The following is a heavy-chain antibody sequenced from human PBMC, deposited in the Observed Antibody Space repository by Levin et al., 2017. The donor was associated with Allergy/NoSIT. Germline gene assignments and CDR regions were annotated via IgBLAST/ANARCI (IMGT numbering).Heavy chain of an antibody. V-gene: IGHV4-59*08. CDR2: VYFTGST. Sequence: RASETLSLTCTVSGDSISTYYWSWVRQSPGKGLEWVGYVYFTGSTNYNPSLKSRVTISVDTSKNQFSLKLRSVTAADTAVYYCARQVGSRSGYFGPYNWFDSWGQGTLVTVSS. J-gene: IGHJ5*01. CDR1: GDSISTYY. CDR3: ARQVGSRSGYFGPYNWFDS. D-gene: IGHD3-3*01.